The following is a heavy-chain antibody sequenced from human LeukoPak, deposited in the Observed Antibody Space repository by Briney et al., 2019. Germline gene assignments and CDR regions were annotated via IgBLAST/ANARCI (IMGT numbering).Heavy chain of an antibody. CDR1: GFTFSSHE. D-gene: IGHD3-10*01. V-gene: IGHV3-48*03. CDR2: ISSSGSTI. Sequence: GGSLRLSCAASGFTFSSHEMNWVRQAPGKGLEWVSYISSSGSTIYYADSVKGRFTISRDNAKNSLYLQMNSLRAEDTAVYYCARVPYGSGSYFSWYYYMDVWGKGTTVTISS. CDR3: ARVPYGSGSYFSWYYYMDV. J-gene: IGHJ6*03.